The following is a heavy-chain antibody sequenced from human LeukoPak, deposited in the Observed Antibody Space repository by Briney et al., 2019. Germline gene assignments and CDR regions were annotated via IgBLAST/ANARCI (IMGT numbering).Heavy chain of an antibody. CDR3: VRDPSGSGFAFDS. D-gene: IGHD1-1*01. CDR2: IWFDGSNK. V-gene: IGHV3-33*08. J-gene: IGHJ4*02. Sequence: PGGSLRLSCAASGLTFNTYTMNWVRQAPGKGLEWVAFIWFDGSNKHYADSVKGRFTISRDNSEDTLYLQMNSLRAEDTAVYYCVRDPSGSGFAFDSWGQGALVTVSS. CDR1: GLTFNTYT.